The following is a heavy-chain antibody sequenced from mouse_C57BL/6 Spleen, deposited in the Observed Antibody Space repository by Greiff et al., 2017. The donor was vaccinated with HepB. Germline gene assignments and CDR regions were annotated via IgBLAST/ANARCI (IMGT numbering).Heavy chain of an antibody. J-gene: IGHJ2*01. V-gene: IGHV1-18*01. D-gene: IGHD1-1*01. Sequence: VQLQQSGPELVKPGASVKIPCKASGYTFTDYNMDWVKQSHGKSLEWIGDINPNNGGTIYNQKFKGKATLTVDKSSSTAYMELRSLTSEDTAVYYCARSITTLDYWGQGTPLTVSS. CDR2: INPNNGGT. CDR3: ARSITTLDY. CDR1: GYTFTDYN.